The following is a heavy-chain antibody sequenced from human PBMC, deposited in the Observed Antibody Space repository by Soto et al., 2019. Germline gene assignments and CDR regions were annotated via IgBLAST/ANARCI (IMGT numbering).Heavy chain of an antibody. CDR3: ARSGTMDRWFEP. Sequence: TLSLTCTVFGGSISSYYWSLIRQPAGKGLEWIGRIYTSVSTNHIPSLKSRVTMSVDTPKNQFSLTLSSLTAADTAVYYCARSGTMDRWFEPWGQGTLVTVSS. V-gene: IGHV4-59*10. D-gene: IGHD1-7*01. J-gene: IGHJ5*02. CDR1: GGSISSYY. CDR2: IYTSVST.